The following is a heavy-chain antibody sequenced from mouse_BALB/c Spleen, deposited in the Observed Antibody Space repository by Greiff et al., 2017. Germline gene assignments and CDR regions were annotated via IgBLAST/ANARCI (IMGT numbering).Heavy chain of an antibody. Sequence: VQLKQPGAELVRPGASVKLSCKASGYSFTSYWMNWVKQSNGKSLEWIGNIDPYYGGTSYNQKFKGKATLTVDKSSSTAYMQLKSLTSEDSAVYYCARLEDFAMDYWGQGTSVTVSS. CDR1: GYSFTSYW. J-gene: IGHJ4*01. CDR2: IDPYYGGT. V-gene: IGHV1S135*01. CDR3: ARLEDFAMDY.